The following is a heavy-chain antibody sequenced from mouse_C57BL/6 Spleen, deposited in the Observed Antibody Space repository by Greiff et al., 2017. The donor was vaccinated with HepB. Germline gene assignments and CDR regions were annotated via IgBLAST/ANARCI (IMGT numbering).Heavy chain of an antibody. Sequence: VQLQQPGAELVMPGASVKLSCKASGYTFTSYWMHWVKQRPGQGLERIGEIDPSDSYTNYNQKFKGKSTLTVDKSSSTAYMQLSSLTSEDSAVYYCARDHSSGYVGYWGQGTTLTVSS. V-gene: IGHV1-69*01. CDR2: IDPSDSYT. D-gene: IGHD3-2*02. J-gene: IGHJ2*01. CDR1: GYTFTSYW. CDR3: ARDHSSGYVGY.